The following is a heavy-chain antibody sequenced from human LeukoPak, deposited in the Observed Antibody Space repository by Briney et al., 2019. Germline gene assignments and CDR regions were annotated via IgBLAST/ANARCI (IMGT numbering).Heavy chain of an antibody. J-gene: IGHJ3*02. Sequence: GGSLRLSCAASGFTFSSYGMHWVRQAPGKGLEWVAVISYDGSNKYYADSVKGRFTISRDNSKNTLYLQMNSLRAEDTAVYYCAKPLWPLTAFDAFDIWGQGTMVTVSS. D-gene: IGHD3-10*01. CDR2: ISYDGSNK. CDR3: AKPLWPLTAFDAFDI. CDR1: GFTFSSYG. V-gene: IGHV3-30*18.